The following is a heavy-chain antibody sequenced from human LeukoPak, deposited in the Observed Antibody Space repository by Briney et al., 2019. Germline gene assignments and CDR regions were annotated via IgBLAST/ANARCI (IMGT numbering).Heavy chain of an antibody. Sequence: QSGGSLRLSCAASGFTFSNYWMSWVRQLPGKGLEWVANIMQDGSEKFYVGSVKGRFTISRDNAKNSLYLQMNSLRAEDMAVYYCASGDYGDSLFDYWGQGTLVTVSS. CDR1: GFTFSNYW. CDR2: IMQDGSEK. J-gene: IGHJ4*02. D-gene: IGHD4-17*01. CDR3: ASGDYGDSLFDY. V-gene: IGHV3-7*01.